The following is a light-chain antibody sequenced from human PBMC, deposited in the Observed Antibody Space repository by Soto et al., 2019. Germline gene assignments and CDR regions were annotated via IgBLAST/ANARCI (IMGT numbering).Light chain of an antibody. Sequence: DIQMTQSPSTLSASVGDRVTITCRASQSLGDWLAWYQQKPGKAPKVLIYKASSLTSGVPSRFSGSGSGTEFTLTISSLQPDDFATYYCQQYNTYSPYTFGQGTRLEIK. V-gene: IGKV1-5*03. CDR3: QQYNTYSPYT. CDR1: QSLGDW. CDR2: KAS. J-gene: IGKJ2*01.